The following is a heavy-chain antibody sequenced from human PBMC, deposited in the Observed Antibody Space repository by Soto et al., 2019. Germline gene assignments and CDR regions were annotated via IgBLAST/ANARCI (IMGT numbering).Heavy chain of an antibody. Sequence: GASVKVSCKASGYTFTSYDINWVRQATGQGLEWMGWMNPNSGNTGYAQKFQGRVTMTRNTSISTAYMELSSLRSEDTAVYYCATSSPSYSSSSDAFDIWGQGTMVTVSS. CDR1: GYTFTSYD. CDR2: MNPNSGNT. D-gene: IGHD6-6*01. CDR3: ATSSPSYSSSSDAFDI. J-gene: IGHJ3*02. V-gene: IGHV1-8*01.